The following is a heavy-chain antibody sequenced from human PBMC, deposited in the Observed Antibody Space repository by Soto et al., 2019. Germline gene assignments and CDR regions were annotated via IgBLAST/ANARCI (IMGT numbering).Heavy chain of an antibody. CDR1: GFTFSSYG. J-gene: IGHJ6*02. CDR3: AKGGYYDCSGYLYGMDV. Sequence: QVQLVESGGGVVQPGRSLRLSCAASGFTFSSYGMHWVRQAPGKGLEWVAVISYDGSNKYYADSVKGRFTISRDNSKNTLYLQMNSLRAEDTAVYYCAKGGYYDCSGYLYGMDVWGQGTTVTVSS. D-gene: IGHD3-22*01. V-gene: IGHV3-30*18. CDR2: ISYDGSNK.